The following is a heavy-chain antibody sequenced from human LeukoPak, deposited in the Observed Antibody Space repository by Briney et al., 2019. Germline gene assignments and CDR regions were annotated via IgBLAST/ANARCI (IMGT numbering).Heavy chain of an antibody. CDR3: ARAGITEDYYFDY. Sequence: GGSLRLSCAAPGFTFSSYAMHSVRQAPGKGLEYVSAIRSNGGSTYYANSVKGRFTISRDNSKNTLYLQMGSLRAEDMAVYYCARAGITEDYYFDYWGQGTLVTVSS. CDR1: GFTFSSYA. CDR2: IRSNGGST. D-gene: IGHD3-16*01. V-gene: IGHV3-64*01. J-gene: IGHJ4*02.